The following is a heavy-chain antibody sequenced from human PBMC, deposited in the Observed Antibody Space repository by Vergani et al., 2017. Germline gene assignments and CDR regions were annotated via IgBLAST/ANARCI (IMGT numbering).Heavy chain of an antibody. V-gene: IGHV3-21*01. D-gene: IGHD3-10*01. CDR1: GSTFSSYA. CDR3: ARGWYGSGSYHDYYYYGMDV. CDR2: ISSSSSYI. Sequence: EVQLVESGGGLVQPGGSLRLSCAASGSTFSSYAMNWVRQAPGKGLEWVSSISSSSSYIYYADSVKGRFTISRDNAKNSLYLQMNSLRAEDTAVYYCARGWYGSGSYHDYYYYGMDVWGQGTTVTVSS. J-gene: IGHJ6*02.